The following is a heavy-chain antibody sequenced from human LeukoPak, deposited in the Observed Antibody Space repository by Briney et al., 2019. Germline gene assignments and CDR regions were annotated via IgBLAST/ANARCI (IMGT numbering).Heavy chain of an antibody. V-gene: IGHV1-24*01. CDR2: FDPEDGET. D-gene: IGHD6-13*01. CDR3: ATGFVAAAGSKEYYFDY. CDR1: GYTLTELS. Sequence: ASVKVSCKVSGYTLTELSMHWVRQAPGKGLEWMGGFDPEDGETIYAQKFQGRVTMTEDTSTDTAYMELSSLRSEDTAVYYCATGFVAAAGSKEYYFDYWGQGTPVTVSS. J-gene: IGHJ4*02.